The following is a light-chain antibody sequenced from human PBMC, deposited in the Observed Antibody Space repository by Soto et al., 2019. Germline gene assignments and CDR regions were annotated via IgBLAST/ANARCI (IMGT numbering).Light chain of an antibody. CDR3: QQYGSWT. Sequence: DVVMTQSPLSLPVTLGQPASISCRSSQSLLYSDGNTYLNWFHQRPGQSPRRLIYKVSIRDSGVPDRFSGTGSGTDFTLTISRLEPEDSAIYYCQQYGSWTFGQGTKVEI. J-gene: IGKJ1*01. CDR1: QSLLYSDGNTY. V-gene: IGKV2-30*01. CDR2: KVS.